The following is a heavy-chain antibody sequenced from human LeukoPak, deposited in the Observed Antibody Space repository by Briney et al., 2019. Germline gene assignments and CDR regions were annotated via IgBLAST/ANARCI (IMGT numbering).Heavy chain of an antibody. V-gene: IGHV5-51*01. J-gene: IGHJ4*02. D-gene: IGHD2-2*02. CDR2: IYPGDSDT. Sequence: GESLKISCKGSGYSFTSYWIGWVRQMPGKGLEWMGIIYPGDSDTRYSPSFQGQVTISADKSISTAYLQWSSLKASDTAMYYCARHPPYDCSSTSCHTYYFDYWGQGTLVTVSS. CDR1: GYSFTSYW. CDR3: ARHPPYDCSSTSCHTYYFDY.